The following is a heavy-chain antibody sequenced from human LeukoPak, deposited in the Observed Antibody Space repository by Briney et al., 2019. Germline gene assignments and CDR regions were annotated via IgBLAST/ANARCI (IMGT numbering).Heavy chain of an antibody. D-gene: IGHD6-19*01. CDR3: ARGLTHQWLVLGGIWFDP. Sequence: SETLSLTCAVYGGSSSGYYWSWIRQPPGKGLEWIGEINHSGSTNYNPSLKSRVTISVDTSKNQFSLKLSSVTAADTAVYYCARGLTHQWLVLGGIWFDPWGQGTLVTVSS. CDR2: INHSGST. CDR1: GGSSSGYY. V-gene: IGHV4-34*01. J-gene: IGHJ5*02.